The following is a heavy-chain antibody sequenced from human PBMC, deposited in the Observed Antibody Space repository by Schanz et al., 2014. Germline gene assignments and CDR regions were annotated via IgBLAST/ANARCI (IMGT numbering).Heavy chain of an antibody. Sequence: VQLVESGGGVVQPGRSLRLSCAGSGFSFSDYGMHWVRQAPGRGLEWVSAISGNGGSTYFADSVKGRFTISRDNSDNTLFLQMNSLRAEDTAVYYCARDRDSSRSSSEFHFDHWGQGTLVTVSS. D-gene: IGHD3-22*01. V-gene: IGHV3-23*04. J-gene: IGHJ4*02. CDR1: GFSFSDYG. CDR3: ARDRDSSRSSSEFHFDH. CDR2: ISGNGGST.